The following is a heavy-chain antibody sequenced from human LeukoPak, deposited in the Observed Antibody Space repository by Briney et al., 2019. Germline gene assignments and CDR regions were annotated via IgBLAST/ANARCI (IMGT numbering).Heavy chain of an antibody. V-gene: IGHV1-69*04. J-gene: IGHJ4*02. CDR3: ASPPNYYDSSGTFDY. CDR1: GGTFSSYA. CDR2: IIPILGIA. Sequence: GASVKVSCKASGGTFSSYAISWARQAPGQGLEWMGRIIPILGIANHAQKFQGRVTITADKSTSTAYMELSSLRSEDTAVYYCASPPNYYDSSGTFDYWGQGTLVTVSS. D-gene: IGHD3-22*01.